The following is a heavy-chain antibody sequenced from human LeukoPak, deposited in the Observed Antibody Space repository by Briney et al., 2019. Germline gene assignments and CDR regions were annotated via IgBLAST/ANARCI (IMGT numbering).Heavy chain of an antibody. V-gene: IGHV3-21*01. CDR3: ARGADYDILTGYMDV. Sequence: GGSLRLSCAAPGFTFSSYAMSWVRQAPGKGLEWVSSISSSSSYLYYADSVKGRFTISRANAKNSLYLEMNSLRAEDTAVYYCARGADYDILTGYMDVWGKGTTVTVSS. D-gene: IGHD3-9*01. J-gene: IGHJ6*03. CDR2: ISSSSSYL. CDR1: GFTFSSYA.